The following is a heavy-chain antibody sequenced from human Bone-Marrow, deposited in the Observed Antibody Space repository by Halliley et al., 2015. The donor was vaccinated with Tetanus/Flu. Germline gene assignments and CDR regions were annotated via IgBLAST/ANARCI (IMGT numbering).Heavy chain of an antibody. Sequence: SLRLSCAASGFTFSASWMNWVRQAPGKGLEWVAKIKEDGSEKYYMDSVWDRFTISRDNTKNSLYLQMNSLRTEDTALYYCARGDNAFPIWGQGPMVTVSS. CDR3: ARGDNAFPI. CDR2: IKEDGSEK. J-gene: IGHJ3*02. V-gene: IGHV3-7*03. CDR1: GFTFSASW.